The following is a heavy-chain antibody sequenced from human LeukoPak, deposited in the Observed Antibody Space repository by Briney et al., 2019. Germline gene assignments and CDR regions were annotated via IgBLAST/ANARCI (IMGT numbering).Heavy chain of an antibody. J-gene: IGHJ6*03. CDR1: GFTFGDYA. Sequence: GGSLRLSCTASGFTFGDYAMSWFRQAPGKGLEWVGFIRSKAYGGTTEYAASVKGRFTISRDDSKSIAYLQMNSLKTEDTAVYYCTRDRVVATIEYYHMDVWGKGTTVTVSS. D-gene: IGHD5-12*01. CDR3: TRDRVVATIEYYHMDV. V-gene: IGHV3-49*03. CDR2: IRSKAYGGTT.